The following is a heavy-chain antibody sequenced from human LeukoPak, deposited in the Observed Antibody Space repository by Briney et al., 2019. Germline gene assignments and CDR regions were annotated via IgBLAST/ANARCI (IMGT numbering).Heavy chain of an antibody. D-gene: IGHD5-18*01. CDR3: ARNTAQDRFYYYYGMDV. J-gene: IGHJ6*02. CDR2: ICAYNGNT. CDR1: GYTFTSYG. Sequence: AASVKVSCKASGYTFTSYGISWVRQAPGQGLEWMGWICAYNGNTNYAQKLQGRVTMTTDTSTSTAYMELRSLRSDDTVVYYCARNTAQDRFYYYYGMDVWGQGTTVTVSS. V-gene: IGHV1-18*01.